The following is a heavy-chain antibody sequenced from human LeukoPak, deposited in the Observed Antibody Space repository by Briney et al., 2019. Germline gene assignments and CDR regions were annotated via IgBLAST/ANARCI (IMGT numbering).Heavy chain of an antibody. D-gene: IGHD2-15*01. Sequence: SETLSLTCTVCGGSISSNSYYWGCIRQPPGKGLEWIGRIYYSGSTYYNPSLKSRVTISVDTPKNQFSLKLSSVTAADTAVYYCARLGYCSGGSCYSDYWGQGTLVTVSS. CDR1: GGSISSNSYY. J-gene: IGHJ4*02. CDR3: ARLGYCSGGSCYSDY. CDR2: IYYSGST. V-gene: IGHV4-39*01.